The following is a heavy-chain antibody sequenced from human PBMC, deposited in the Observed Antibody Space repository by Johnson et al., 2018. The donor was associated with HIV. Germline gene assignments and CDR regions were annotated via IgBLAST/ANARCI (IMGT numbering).Heavy chain of an antibody. CDR2: ISYDGRNK. J-gene: IGHJ3*02. CDR3: ARELATMCAFDI. Sequence: VQLVESGGGVVQPGRSLRLSCAASGFIFSGFGLHWVRQAPGKGLEWVASISYDGRNKYNADSVRGRFTISRDNSKNTLYLQMNSLRAEDTAVYYCARELATMCAFDIWGQGTMVTVSS. CDR1: GFIFSGFG. D-gene: IGHD5-12*01. V-gene: IGHV3-30*03.